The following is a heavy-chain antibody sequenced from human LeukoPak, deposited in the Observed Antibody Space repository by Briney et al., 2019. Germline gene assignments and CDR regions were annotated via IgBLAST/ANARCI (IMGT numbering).Heavy chain of an antibody. V-gene: IGHV3-53*01. J-gene: IGHJ4*02. Sequence: GGSLRLSCAASGFTVSSNYMSWVRQAPGKGLEWVSVIYSGGSTYYADSVKGRFTISRDNSKNTLYLQMNSLRAEDTAVYYCARVRGEYCGGDCYSSVGFDYWGQGTLATVSS. D-gene: IGHD2-21*02. CDR1: GFTVSSNY. CDR3: ARVRGEYCGGDCYSSVGFDY. CDR2: IYSGGST.